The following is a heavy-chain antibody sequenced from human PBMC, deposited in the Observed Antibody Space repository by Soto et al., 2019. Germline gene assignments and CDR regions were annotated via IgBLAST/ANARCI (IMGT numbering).Heavy chain of an antibody. CDR3: AHRHAQQHVVSEWFDP. V-gene: IGHV2-5*01. D-gene: IGHD2-15*01. J-gene: IGHJ5*02. CDR2: IYWNDDK. Sequence: QITLKESGPTLVKPTQTLTLTCSISGFSVNTNGVGVGWIRQPPGKALEWLALIYWNDDKRYSPSLKSRLTLTKDTSKNPVVLTMTNMDPVDTSTYYCAHRHAQQHVVSEWFDPWGQGTLVTVSS. CDR1: GFSVNTNGVG.